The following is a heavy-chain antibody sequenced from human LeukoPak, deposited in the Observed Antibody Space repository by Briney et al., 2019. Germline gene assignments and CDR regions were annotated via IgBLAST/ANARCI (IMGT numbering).Heavy chain of an antibody. D-gene: IGHD6-13*01. Sequence: PSETLSLTCTVSGGSISSYYWSWIRQPAGKGLEWIGRIYTSGNTNYNPSLKSRVTMSVDTSKNQFSLKLSSVTAADTAVYYCARDGGIGQQPFNWFDPWGQGTLVTVSS. CDR1: GGSISSYY. V-gene: IGHV4-4*07. J-gene: IGHJ5*02. CDR2: IYTSGNT. CDR3: ARDGGIGQQPFNWFDP.